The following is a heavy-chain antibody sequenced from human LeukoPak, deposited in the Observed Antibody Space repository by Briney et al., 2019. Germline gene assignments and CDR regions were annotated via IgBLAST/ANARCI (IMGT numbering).Heavy chain of an antibody. CDR3: AKDEAGIAAAPDAFDI. CDR2: IKKDGSEK. J-gene: IGHJ3*02. CDR1: GFTFSSHW. V-gene: IGHV3-7*01. Sequence: GGSLRLSCAASGFTFSSHWMSWVRQAPGKGLEWVANIKKDGSEKYYVDAVKGRFTISRDNAKTSLCLQMNSLRAEDTAVYYCAKDEAGIAAAPDAFDIWGQGTMVTVSS. D-gene: IGHD6-25*01.